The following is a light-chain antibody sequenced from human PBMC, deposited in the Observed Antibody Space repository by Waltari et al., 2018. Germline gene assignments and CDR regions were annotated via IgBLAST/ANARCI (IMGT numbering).Light chain of an antibody. CDR3: QSYDYYNQAIV. J-gene: IGLJ3*02. V-gene: IGLV6-57*04. Sequence: NFILTQPHSVSESPGKTVTISCTRSSGRIAGNYVQWYQQRPGSAPPLVIYDDNRRPSGVPVRFSGSIDSSSTSASLTISGLKTEDEADYYCQSYDYYNQAIVFGGGTKLTVL. CDR1: SGRIAGNY. CDR2: DDN.